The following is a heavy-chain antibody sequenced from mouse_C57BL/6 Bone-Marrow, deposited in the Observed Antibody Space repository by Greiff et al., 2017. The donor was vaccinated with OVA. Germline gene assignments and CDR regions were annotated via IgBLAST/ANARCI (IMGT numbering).Heavy chain of an antibody. D-gene: IGHD2-12*01. V-gene: IGHV7-1*01. CDR2: SRNKANDYTT. CDR3: ARRGRLYAMDY. J-gene: IGHJ4*01. Sequence: EVKLVESGGGLVQSGRSLRLSCATSGFTFSDFYMEWVRQAPGKGLEWIAASRNKANDYTTEYSASVKGRFIVSRDTSQSILYLQMNALRAEDTAIYYCARRGRLYAMDYWGQGTSVTVSS. CDR1: GFTFSDFY.